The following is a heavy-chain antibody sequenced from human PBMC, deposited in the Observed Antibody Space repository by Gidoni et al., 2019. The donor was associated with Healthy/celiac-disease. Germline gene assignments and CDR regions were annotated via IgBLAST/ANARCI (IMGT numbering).Heavy chain of an antibody. J-gene: IGHJ3*02. Sequence: QVQLVESGGGVVQPGRSLRLSCAASVFTFSSYAMHWVRQAPGKGLAWVAVISYDGSNKYYADYVKGRFTISRENSKKTRYMQMNSLRAEDTAVYYCARDSRTWAQMERENAFDIWGQGTMVTVSS. CDR3: ARDSRTWAQMERENAFDI. D-gene: IGHD1-1*01. V-gene: IGHV3-30-3*01. CDR2: ISYDGSNK. CDR1: VFTFSSYA.